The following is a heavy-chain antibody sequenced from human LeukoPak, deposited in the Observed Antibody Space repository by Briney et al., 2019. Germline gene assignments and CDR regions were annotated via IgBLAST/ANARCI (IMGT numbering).Heavy chain of an antibody. D-gene: IGHD5-18*01. Sequence: SETLSLTCAVYGGSFSDYYWSWIRQPPGKGLEWIGEINPSGSTNYSPSLKSRVTMSVDTSKNQFSLKLSSVTAADTAVYYCARADLYSHELDYWGQGTLVTVSS. CDR2: INPSGST. CDR3: ARADLYSHELDY. V-gene: IGHV4-34*01. J-gene: IGHJ4*02. CDR1: GGSFSDYY.